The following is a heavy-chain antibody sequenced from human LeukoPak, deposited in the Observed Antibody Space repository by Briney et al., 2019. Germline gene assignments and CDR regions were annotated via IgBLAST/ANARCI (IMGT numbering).Heavy chain of an antibody. CDR3: ARDQLYCTGGICYFDY. V-gene: IGHV3-74*01. J-gene: IGHJ4*02. CDR1: GFTFSSYW. Sequence: GGSLRLSCAASGFTFSSYWMHWVRQAPGKGLVWVSRINSDGRSTSSADSVKGRYTISRDNAKNTLYLQMNSLRTEDTAVYYCARDQLYCTGGICYFDYWGQGTLVTVSS. D-gene: IGHD2-8*02. CDR2: INSDGRST.